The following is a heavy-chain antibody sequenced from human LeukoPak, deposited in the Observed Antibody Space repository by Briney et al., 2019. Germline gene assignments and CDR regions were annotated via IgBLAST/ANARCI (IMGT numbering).Heavy chain of an antibody. Sequence: SETLSLTCSVCGGSFSGYYWSWIRQPPGRGLEWIGEINHSGSTNYNPSLKSRVTISVDTSKNQFSLKLSSVTAADTAVYYCARVHGYSGYPVDYWGQGTLVTVSS. CDR3: ARVHGYSGYPVDY. V-gene: IGHV4-34*01. CDR2: INHSGST. J-gene: IGHJ4*02. CDR1: GGSFSGYY. D-gene: IGHD5-12*01.